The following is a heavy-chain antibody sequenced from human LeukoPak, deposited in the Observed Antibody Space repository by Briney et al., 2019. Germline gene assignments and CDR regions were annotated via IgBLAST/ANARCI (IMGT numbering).Heavy chain of an antibody. CDR2: ISGSGGST. J-gene: IGHJ4*02. CDR3: AKMYSSGWYDYFDY. D-gene: IGHD6-19*01. V-gene: IGHV3-23*01. CDR1: GFTFSSYG. Sequence: GGSLRLSCVASGFTFSSYGMSWVRQAPGKGLEWVSAISGSGGSTYYADSVKGRFTISRDNSKNTLYLQMNSLRAEDTAVYYCAKMYSSGWYDYFDYWGQGTLVTVSS.